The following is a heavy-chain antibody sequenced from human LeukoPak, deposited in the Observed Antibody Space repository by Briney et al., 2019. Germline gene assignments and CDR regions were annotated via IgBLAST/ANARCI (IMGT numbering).Heavy chain of an antibody. Sequence: ASVKVSCKASGYTFTGYYMHWVRQAPGQGLEWMGWMNPNSGGTNYAQKFQGRVTMTRDTSISTAYMELSRLRSDDTAVYYCARVSCSSTSCYGWFDPWGQGTLVTVSS. CDR3: ARVSCSSTSCYGWFDP. CDR2: MNPNSGGT. CDR1: GYTFTGYY. V-gene: IGHV1-2*02. D-gene: IGHD2-2*01. J-gene: IGHJ5*02.